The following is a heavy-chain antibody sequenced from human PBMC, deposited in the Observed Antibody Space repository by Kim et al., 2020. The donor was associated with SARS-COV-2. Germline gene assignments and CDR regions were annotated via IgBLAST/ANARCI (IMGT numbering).Heavy chain of an antibody. CDR3: ARLPHSYGSGSYYYRANYGMDV. CDR1: GFTFSSYG. Sequence: GGSLRLSCAASGFTFSSYGMHWVRQAPGKGLEWVAVIWYDGSNKYYADSVKGRFTISRDNSKNTLYLQMNSLRAEDTAVYYCARLPHSYGSGSYYYRANYGMDVWGQGTTVTVSS. V-gene: IGHV3-33*01. CDR2: IWYDGSNK. J-gene: IGHJ6*02. D-gene: IGHD3-10*01.